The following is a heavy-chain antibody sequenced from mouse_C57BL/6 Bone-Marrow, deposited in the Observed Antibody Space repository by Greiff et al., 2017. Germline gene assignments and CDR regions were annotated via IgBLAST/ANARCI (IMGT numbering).Heavy chain of an antibody. D-gene: IGHD1-1*02. J-gene: IGHJ4*01. Sequence: QVQLQQPGAELVKPGASVKLSCKASGYTFTSYWMHWVKQRPGQGLEWIGMIHPNSGSTNYNEKFKSKATLTVDISTSTAYMQLSCLTSEGSAVYYCARGPFGGYPYYYAMDYWGKGTSVTVSS. CDR2: IHPNSGST. CDR3: ARGPFGGYPYYYAMDY. CDR1: GYTFTSYW. V-gene: IGHV1-64*01.